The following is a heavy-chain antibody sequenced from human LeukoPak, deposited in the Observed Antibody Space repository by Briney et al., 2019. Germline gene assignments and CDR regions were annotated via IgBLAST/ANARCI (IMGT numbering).Heavy chain of an antibody. CDR3: AKDMSSGYCTNGVCAMGLDY. CDR1: GFTFSSYG. CDR2: IRYDGSNK. J-gene: IGHJ4*02. D-gene: IGHD2-8*01. V-gene: IGHV3-30*02. Sequence: GGSLRLSCAASGFTFSSYGMHWVRQAPGKGLEWVAFIRYDGSNKYYADSVKGRFTISRDNSKNTLYLQMNSLRAEDTAVYYCAKDMSSGYCTNGVCAMGLDYWGQGTLVTVSS.